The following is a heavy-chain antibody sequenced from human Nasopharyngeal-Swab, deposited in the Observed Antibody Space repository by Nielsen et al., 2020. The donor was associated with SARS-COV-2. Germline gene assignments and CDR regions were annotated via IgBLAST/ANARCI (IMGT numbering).Heavy chain of an antibody. CDR3: ASGPRGSYLQFDN. D-gene: IGHD1-26*01. Sequence: GGSLRLSCAVSGFTFSTFWMTWVRQAPGKGLEWVANIKEDGSQKYYLDSVKGRFTISRDNAKNSLYLQMNSLRAEDTAVYYCASGPRGSYLQFDNWGQGTLVTVSS. CDR2: IKEDGSQK. V-gene: IGHV3-7*01. CDR1: GFTFSTFW. J-gene: IGHJ4*02.